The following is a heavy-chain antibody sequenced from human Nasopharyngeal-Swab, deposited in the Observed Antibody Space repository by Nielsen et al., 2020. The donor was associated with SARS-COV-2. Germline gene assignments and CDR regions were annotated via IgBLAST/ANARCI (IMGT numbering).Heavy chain of an antibody. CDR3: AKEVVDAFDI. J-gene: IGHJ3*02. CDR1: GFTFSSYA. V-gene: IGHV3-23*01. CDR2: ISGSGGST. D-gene: IGHD2-15*01. Sequence: GESLKISCAASGFTFSSYAMSWVRQAPGKGLEWVSAISGSGGSTYYADSVKGRFTISRDNSKNMLYLQMNSLRAEDTAVYYCAKEVVDAFDIWGQGTMVTVSS.